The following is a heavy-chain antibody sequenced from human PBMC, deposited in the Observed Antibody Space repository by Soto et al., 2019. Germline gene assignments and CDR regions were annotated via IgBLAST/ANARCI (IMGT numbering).Heavy chain of an antibody. J-gene: IGHJ4*02. V-gene: IGHV3-23*01. Sequence: EVQLLESGGGLVQPGGSLRLSCAASGFTFSNVAMTWVRQAPGKGLEWVSAITGSAGSTFYADSVKGRFTISRDNDKNTLHLQMHGRRAKATAVYFCAKEMGIGGWSQFVNFWGQGTLVIVSS. CDR2: ITGSAGST. CDR1: GFTFSNVA. CDR3: AKEMGIGGWSQFVNF. D-gene: IGHD6-19*01.